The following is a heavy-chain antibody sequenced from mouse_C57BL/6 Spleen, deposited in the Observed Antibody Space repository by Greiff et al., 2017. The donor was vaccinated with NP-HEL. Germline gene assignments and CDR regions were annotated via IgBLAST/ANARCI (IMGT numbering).Heavy chain of an antibody. CDR2: IYPSDSET. Sequence: VQLQQPGAELVRPGSSVKLSCKASGYTFTSYWMDWVKQRPGQGLEWIGNIYPSDSETHYNQKFKDKATLTVDKSSSTAYMQLSSLTSEDSAVYYCARGAIYYGNYDYFDYWGQGTTLTVSS. V-gene: IGHV1-61*01. D-gene: IGHD2-1*01. CDR1: GYTFTSYW. J-gene: IGHJ2*01. CDR3: ARGAIYYGNYDYFDY.